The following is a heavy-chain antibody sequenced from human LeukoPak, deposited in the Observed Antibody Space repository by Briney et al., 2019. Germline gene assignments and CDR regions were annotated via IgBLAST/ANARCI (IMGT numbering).Heavy chain of an antibody. CDR2: ILNDATNQ. Sequence: PGGSLTLSCEASGFTFSHFGMHWVRQAPGKGGEWVADILNDATNQYYADCVRGRYTIARESFRNKVSLQMNSTRAEDTAVYYCAKVAQRGFGSSNSLEHWGEGSLVTVSS. CDR1: GFTFSHFG. D-gene: IGHD4-11*01. J-gene: IGHJ4*02. V-gene: IGHV3-33*06. CDR3: AKVAQRGFGSSNSLEH.